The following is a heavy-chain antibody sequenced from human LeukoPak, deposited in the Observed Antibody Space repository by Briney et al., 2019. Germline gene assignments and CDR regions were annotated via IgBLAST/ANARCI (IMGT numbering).Heavy chain of an antibody. CDR3: ASRTPNLGDSGAGSSYYYYYGVDV. D-gene: IGHD3-10*01. Sequence: PSETLSLTCAVYGGSFSGYYWSWIRQPPGKGLEWIGEINHSGSTNYNPSLKSRVTMSVDTSKNQFSLTLTSVTAADTAVYYCASRTPNLGDSGAGSSYYYYYGVDVWGQGTSVTVSS. J-gene: IGHJ6*02. V-gene: IGHV4-34*01. CDR1: GGSFSGYY. CDR2: INHSGST.